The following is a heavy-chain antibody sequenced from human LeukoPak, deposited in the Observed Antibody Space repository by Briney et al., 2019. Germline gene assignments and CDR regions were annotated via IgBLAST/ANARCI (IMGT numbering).Heavy chain of an antibody. J-gene: IGHJ6*02. V-gene: IGHV1-18*01. Sequence: ASVKVSCKASGYIFTSYGISWVRQAPGQGLEWMGWISAYNGNTNYAQKLQGRVTMTTDTSTSTAYMELRSLRSDDTAVYYCARWSGGSDWRYHYGMDVWGQGTTVTVSS. CDR1: GYIFTSYG. D-gene: IGHD6-19*01. CDR3: ARWSGGSDWRYHYGMDV. CDR2: ISAYNGNT.